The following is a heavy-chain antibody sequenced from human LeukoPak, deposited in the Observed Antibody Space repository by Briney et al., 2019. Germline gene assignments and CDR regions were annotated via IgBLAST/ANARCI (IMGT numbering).Heavy chain of an antibody. D-gene: IGHD6-25*01. V-gene: IGHV4-59*01. CDR2: IYYSGST. CDR3: ASYTSGGAYFDY. Sequence: SETLSLTCTVSGGSISSYYWSWIRQPPGKGLEWIGYIYYSGSTNYNPSLKSRVTISVDTSKNQFSLKLSSVTAADTAVYYCASYTSGGAYFDYWGQGTLVTVSS. CDR1: GGSISSYY. J-gene: IGHJ4*02.